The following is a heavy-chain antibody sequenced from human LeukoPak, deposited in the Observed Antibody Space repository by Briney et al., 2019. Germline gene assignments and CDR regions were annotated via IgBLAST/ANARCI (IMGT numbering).Heavy chain of an antibody. D-gene: IGHD3-10*01. CDR2: ISSSGSTI. CDR3: ARWGDYYGSGSYYNGSQNWFDP. Sequence: GGSLRLSCAASGFTFSSYAMSWDRQAPGKGLEWVSYISSSGSTIYYADSVKGRFTISRDNAKNSLYLQMNSLRAEDTAVYYCARWGDYYGSGSYYNGSQNWFDPWGQGTLVTVSS. V-gene: IGHV3-48*04. J-gene: IGHJ5*02. CDR1: GFTFSSYA.